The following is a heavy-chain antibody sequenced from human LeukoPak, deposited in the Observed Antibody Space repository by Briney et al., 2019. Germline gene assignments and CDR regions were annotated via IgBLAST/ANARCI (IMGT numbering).Heavy chain of an antibody. Sequence: PGGSLRLSCAASGFTVSSNYMSWVRQAPGKGLEWVSGISWNSGSIGYADSVKGRFTISRDNAKNSLYLQMNSLRAEDTALYYCAKDSSSWPSKGMDVWGQGTTVTVSS. V-gene: IGHV3-9*01. D-gene: IGHD6-13*01. CDR3: AKDSSSWPSKGMDV. CDR1: GFTVSSNY. CDR2: ISWNSGSI. J-gene: IGHJ6*02.